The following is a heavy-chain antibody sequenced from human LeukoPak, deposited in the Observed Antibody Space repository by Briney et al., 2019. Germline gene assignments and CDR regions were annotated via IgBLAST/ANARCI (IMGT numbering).Heavy chain of an antibody. CDR3: AGIVVVAATPSDGMDV. CDR1: GVSISSSSYY. Sequence: SETLSLTCTVSGVSISSSSYYWGWIRQPPGKGLEWIGSIYYSGSTYYNPSLKSRVTISVDTSKNQFSLKLSSVTAADTAVYYCAGIVVVAATPSDGMDVWGQGTTVTVSS. J-gene: IGHJ6*02. V-gene: IGHV4-39*01. D-gene: IGHD2-15*01. CDR2: IYYSGST.